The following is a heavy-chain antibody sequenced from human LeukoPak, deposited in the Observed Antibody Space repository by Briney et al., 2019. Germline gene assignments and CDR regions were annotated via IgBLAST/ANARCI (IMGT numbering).Heavy chain of an antibody. J-gene: IGHJ4*02. Sequence: PSETLSLTCAVYGGSFSGYYWSWIRQPAGKGLEWIGRIYTSGSTNYNPSLKSRVTMSVDTSKNQFSLKLSSVTAADTAVYYCASSSTSSRWGQGTLVTVSS. CDR2: IYTSGST. CDR1: GGSFSGYY. CDR3: ASSSTSSR. V-gene: IGHV4-59*10. D-gene: IGHD2-2*01.